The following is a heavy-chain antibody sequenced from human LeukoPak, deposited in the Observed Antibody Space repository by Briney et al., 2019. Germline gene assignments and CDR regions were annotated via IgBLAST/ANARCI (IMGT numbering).Heavy chain of an antibody. CDR3: AREEYIKRYYESSGYKGAFDI. J-gene: IGHJ3*02. V-gene: IGHV3-33*01. D-gene: IGHD3-22*01. CDR1: GFTFSSYG. CDR2: IWYDGSNK. Sequence: PGGSLRLSCATSGFTFSSYGMHWVRQAPGKGLEWVAVIWYDGSNKYYADSVKGRFTISRDNSKNTLYLQMNSLRAEDTAVYYCAREEYIKRYYESSGYKGAFDIWGQGTMVTVSS.